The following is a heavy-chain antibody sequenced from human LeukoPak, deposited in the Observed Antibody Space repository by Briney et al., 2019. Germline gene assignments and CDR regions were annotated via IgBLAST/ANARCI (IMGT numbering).Heavy chain of an antibody. V-gene: IGHV1-69*05. D-gene: IGHD2-2*01. CDR2: IIPIFGTA. CDR1: GGTFSSYA. J-gene: IGHJ6*03. Sequence: GASVKVSCKASGGTFSSYAISWVRQAPGQGLEWMGGIIPIFGTANYAQKFQGRVTITTDESTGTAYMELSSLRSEDTAVYYCATLNYCSSTSCHYYYYYMDVWGKGTTVTVSS. CDR3: ATLNYCSSTSCHYYYYYMDV.